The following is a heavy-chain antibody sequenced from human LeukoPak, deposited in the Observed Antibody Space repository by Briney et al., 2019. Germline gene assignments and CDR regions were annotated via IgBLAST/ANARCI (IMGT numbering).Heavy chain of an antibody. Sequence: GGSLRLSCAASEFSVSSGYITWVRQAPGKGLEWVSAIYSGGTTYYAESVEGRFTISGDNSKNTVYLQMNSLRAEDTAVYYCAKAVTTVYYFYMDVWGKGTTVTISS. J-gene: IGHJ6*03. CDR3: AKAVTTVYYFYMDV. D-gene: IGHD4-17*01. V-gene: IGHV3-53*01. CDR2: IYSGGTT. CDR1: EFSVSSGY.